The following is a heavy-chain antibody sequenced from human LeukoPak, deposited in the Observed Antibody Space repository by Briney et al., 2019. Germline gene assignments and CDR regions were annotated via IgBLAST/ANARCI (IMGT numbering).Heavy chain of an antibody. D-gene: IGHD3-22*01. Sequence: SGTLSLTCTVSGGSISSGDYCWSWIRQPPGKGLEWIAYMYYSGSTYYNPSLKSRVTMSADTSKNQLSLKLSSVTAADTAVYYCARPYYYDSRIDPWGQGILVTVSS. CDR3: ARPYYYDSRIDP. J-gene: IGHJ5*02. CDR1: GGSISSGDYC. CDR2: MYYSGST. V-gene: IGHV4-30-4*01.